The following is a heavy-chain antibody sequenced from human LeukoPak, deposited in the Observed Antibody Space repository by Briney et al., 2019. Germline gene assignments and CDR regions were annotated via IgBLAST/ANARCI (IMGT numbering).Heavy chain of an antibody. D-gene: IGHD3-22*01. CDR2: IYYSGNT. V-gene: IGHV4-39*07. J-gene: IGHJ4*02. Sequence: PSETLSLTCTVSGGSISSSSYYWGWVRQPPGKGLEWIGSIYYSGNTYYNPSLRSRVTISVDTSKNQFSLKLSSVTAADTAVYYCAGDYFDSSGYYYVDYWGQGTLVTVSS. CDR3: AGDYFDSSGYYYVDY. CDR1: GGSISSSSYY.